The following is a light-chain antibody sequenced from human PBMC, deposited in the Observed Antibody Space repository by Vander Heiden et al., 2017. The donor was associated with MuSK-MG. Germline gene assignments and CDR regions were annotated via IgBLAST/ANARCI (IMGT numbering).Light chain of an antibody. CDR2: AAS. V-gene: IGKV1-NL1*01. CDR3: QQYYSTPT. J-gene: IGKJ2*01. Sequence: DIQMTPSPSSLSASVGDRVTITCRASQGISNSLAWYQQKPGKAPKLLLYAASRLESGVPSRFSGSGSGTDYTLTISSLQPEDFATYYCQQYYSTPTFGQGTKLEIK. CDR1: QGISNS.